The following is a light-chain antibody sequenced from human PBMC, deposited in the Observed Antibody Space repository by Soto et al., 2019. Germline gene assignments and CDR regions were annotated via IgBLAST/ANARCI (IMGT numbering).Light chain of an antibody. CDR2: DVY. J-gene: IGLJ1*01. V-gene: IGLV2-14*03. CDR3: SSYTSSTTLV. CDR1: RGDIGGYNY. Sequence: QSVLTQPASVSASPGQSITISCTGTRGDIGGYNYVSWYQQHPGKAPKLMIYDVYHRPSGVSNRFSASKSGNTASLTISGLQADDEADYYCSSYTSSTTLVFGTGTKVT.